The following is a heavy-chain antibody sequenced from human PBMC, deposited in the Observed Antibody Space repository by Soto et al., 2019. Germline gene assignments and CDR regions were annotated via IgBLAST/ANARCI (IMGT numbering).Heavy chain of an antibody. CDR3: TKHERVFYAMDV. CDR2: IYSDGNT. Sequence: GGSLRLSCTAAGFSVSSKYMSWVRQAPGKGLEWVSVIYSDGNTYYADSVKGRFTISRDNSKNTLFLQMNSLRAEDTAVYYCTKHERVFYAMDVWGQGTTVTVSS. J-gene: IGHJ6*02. V-gene: IGHV3-53*01. CDR1: GFSVSSKY. D-gene: IGHD1-1*01.